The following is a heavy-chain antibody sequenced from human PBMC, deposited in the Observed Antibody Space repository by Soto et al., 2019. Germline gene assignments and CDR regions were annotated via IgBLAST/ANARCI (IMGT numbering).Heavy chain of an antibody. D-gene: IGHD3-10*01. J-gene: IGHJ4*02. Sequence: QVQLQESGPGLVKPSETLSLTCTVSDGSISSYYWSWIRQPPGQGLEWIGYIYYSGSADHNPSLKSRVTISVNTSKNQFSLKLSSVTAADTAVYFCARHWYGSGTHYPFDSWGQGTLVTVSS. CDR1: DGSISSYY. V-gene: IGHV4-59*08. CDR3: ARHWYGSGTHYPFDS. CDR2: IYYSGSA.